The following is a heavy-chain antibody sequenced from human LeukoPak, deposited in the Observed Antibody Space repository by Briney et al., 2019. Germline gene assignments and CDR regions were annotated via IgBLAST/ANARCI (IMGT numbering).Heavy chain of an antibody. V-gene: IGHV4-39*07. J-gene: IGHJ6*02. Sequence: SETLSLTCTVSGASISSSTYYWGWLRQPPGKGLEWIGSIYYSGSTNYNPSLKSRVTISVDTSKNQFSLKLSSVTAADTAVYYCARLLLPTVGLLSYYYYYGMDVWGQGTTVTVSS. CDR2: IYYSGST. CDR3: ARLLLPTVGLLSYYYYYGMDV. CDR1: GASISSSTYY. D-gene: IGHD2-15*01.